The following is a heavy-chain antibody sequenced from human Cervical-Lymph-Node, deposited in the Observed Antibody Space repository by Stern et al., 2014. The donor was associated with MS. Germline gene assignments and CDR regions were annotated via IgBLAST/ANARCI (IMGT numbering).Heavy chain of an antibody. V-gene: IGHV4-4*02. CDR3: ARERQQYCNSEGCSYWYFDL. CDR1: GGSVSSTNW. D-gene: IGHD2/OR15-2a*01. J-gene: IGHJ2*01. CDR2: IYHSGAF. Sequence: VQLVESGPGLVKPSGTLSLTCAVSGGSVSSTNWWSWVRQSPGKGLEWIGNIYHSGAFNYRPSLRGRVSISLDNSKNHLSLHLTSVTAADTAVYYCARERQQYCNSEGCSYWYFDLWGRGTLVTVSS.